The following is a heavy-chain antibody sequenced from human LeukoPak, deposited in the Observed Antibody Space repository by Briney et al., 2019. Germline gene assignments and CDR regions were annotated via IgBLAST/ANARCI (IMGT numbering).Heavy chain of an antibody. Sequence: SETLSLTCTVSGGSISSGGYYWSWIRQHPGKGLEWIGYIYYSGSTYYNPSLKSRVTISVDTSKNQFSLKLSSVTAADTAVYYCARDIPSHCSSTSCHYCFDYWGQGTLVTVSS. CDR3: ARDIPSHCSSTSCHYCFDY. V-gene: IGHV4-31*03. CDR2: IYYSGST. CDR1: GGSISSGGYY. D-gene: IGHD2-2*01. J-gene: IGHJ4*02.